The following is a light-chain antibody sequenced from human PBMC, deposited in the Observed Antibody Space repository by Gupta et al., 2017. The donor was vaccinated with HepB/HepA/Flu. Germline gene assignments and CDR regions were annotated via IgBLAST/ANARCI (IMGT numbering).Light chain of an antibody. CDR1: SSNIGSR. Sequence: QSVLIQPPSASGTPGQRVIISCSGSSSNIGSRVNWYQRLPGTAPKLLINTNNQRPSGVPDRISGSKSGTSASLAISGLQSEDEADYYCAAWDDSLNAYVFGTGTKVTVL. J-gene: IGLJ1*01. CDR2: TNN. CDR3: AAWDDSLNAYV. V-gene: IGLV1-44*01.